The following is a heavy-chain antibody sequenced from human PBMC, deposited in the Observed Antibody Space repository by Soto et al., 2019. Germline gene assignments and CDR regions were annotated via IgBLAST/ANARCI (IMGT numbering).Heavy chain of an antibody. CDR1: GGSISSSNW. CDR3: ASLVDTAMVNYFDY. Sequence: SETLSLTCAVSGGSISSSNWWSLVRQPPGKGLEWIGEIYHSGSTNYNPSLKSRVTISVDKSKNQFSLKLSSVTAADTAVYYCASLVDTAMVNYFDYWGQGTLVTVPQ. D-gene: IGHD5-18*01. CDR2: IYHSGST. J-gene: IGHJ4*02. V-gene: IGHV4-4*02.